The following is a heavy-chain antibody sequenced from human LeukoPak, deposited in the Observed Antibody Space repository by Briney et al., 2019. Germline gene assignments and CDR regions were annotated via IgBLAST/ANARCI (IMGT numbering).Heavy chain of an antibody. CDR1: GFTFSSYG. J-gene: IGHJ6*02. D-gene: IGHD4-11*01. Sequence: GRSLRLSCAASGFTFSSYGMHWVRQAPGKGLEWVAVIWYDGSNKYYADSVKGRFTISRDNSKNTLYLQMNSLRAEDTAVYYCAREDTVTTNYYYGMDVWGQGTTVTVSS. CDR2: IWYDGSNK. CDR3: AREDTVTTNYYYGMDV. V-gene: IGHV3-33*01.